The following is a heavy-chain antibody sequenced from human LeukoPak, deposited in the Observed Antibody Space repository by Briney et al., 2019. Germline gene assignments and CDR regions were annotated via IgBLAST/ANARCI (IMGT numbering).Heavy chain of an antibody. CDR1: GGSISSYY. CDR2: IYTSGST. D-gene: IGHD3-10*01. Sequence: AETLSLTCTVSGGSISSYYWSWIRQPAGKGLEWIGRIYTSGSTNYNPSLKGRVTMSVDTSKNQFSLKLSSVTAADTAVYYCARAQLLWFGELQNWYYIDYWGQGTLVTVSS. CDR3: ARAQLLWFGELQNWYYIDY. J-gene: IGHJ4*02. V-gene: IGHV4-4*07.